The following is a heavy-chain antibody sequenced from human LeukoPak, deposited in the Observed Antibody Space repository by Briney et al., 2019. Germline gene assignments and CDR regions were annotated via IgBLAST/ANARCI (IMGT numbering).Heavy chain of an antibody. J-gene: IGHJ3*01. D-gene: IGHD1-26*01. CDR1: GFTFSSYA. CDR2: ISGSGGST. V-gene: IGHV3-23*01. Sequence: GGSLRLSCAASGFTFSSYAMSWVRQAPGKGLEWVSAISGSGGSTYYADSVKGRFTISRDNAKNTLHLQMNSLRVEDTAIYYCVRSLSGAFDLWGQGTMVTVSS. CDR3: VRSLSGAFDL.